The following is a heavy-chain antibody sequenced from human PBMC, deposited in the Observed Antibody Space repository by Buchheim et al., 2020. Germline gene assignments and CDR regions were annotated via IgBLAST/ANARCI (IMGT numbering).Heavy chain of an antibody. V-gene: IGHV4-39*07. J-gene: IGHJ6*02. CDR1: GGSISSSSYY. Sequence: QLQLQESGPGLVKPSETLSLTCTVSGGSISSSSYYWGWIRQPPGKGLEWIGSIYYSGSTYYNPSLKSRVTISVDTSKNQFSLKLSSVTAADTAVYYCARSPGVRSYGSGSYTVPQYYYYGMDVWGQGTT. CDR3: ARSPGVRSYGSGSYTVPQYYYYGMDV. CDR2: IYYSGST. D-gene: IGHD3-10*01.